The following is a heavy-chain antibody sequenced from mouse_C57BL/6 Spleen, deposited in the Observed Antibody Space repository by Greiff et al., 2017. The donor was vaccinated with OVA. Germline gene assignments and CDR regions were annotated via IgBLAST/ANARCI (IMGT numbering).Heavy chain of an antibody. CDR2: IDPSDSAT. J-gene: IGHJ1*03. Sequence: QVQLQQPGAELVRPGSSVKLSCKASGYTFTSYWMHWVKQRPIQGLEWIGNIDPSDSATHYNQKFKDKATLTVDKSSSTAYMQLSSLTSEDSAVYYCASPGSSYSSYWYFDVWGTGTTVTVSS. V-gene: IGHV1-52*01. CDR3: ASPGSSYSSYWYFDV. D-gene: IGHD1-1*01. CDR1: GYTFTSYW.